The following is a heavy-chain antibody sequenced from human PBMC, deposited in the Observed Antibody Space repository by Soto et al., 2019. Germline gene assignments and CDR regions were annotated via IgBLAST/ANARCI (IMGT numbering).Heavy chain of an antibody. CDR3: ATRRGAAAGKNWFDP. J-gene: IGHJ5*02. Sequence: PSETLSLTCAVYGGSFSGYYWSWIRQPPGKGLEWIGEINHSGSTNYNPSLKSRVTISVDTSKNQFSLKPSSVTAADTAVYYCATRRGAAAGKNWFDPWGQGTLVTVSS. V-gene: IGHV4-34*01. CDR1: GGSFSGYY. D-gene: IGHD6-13*01. CDR2: INHSGST.